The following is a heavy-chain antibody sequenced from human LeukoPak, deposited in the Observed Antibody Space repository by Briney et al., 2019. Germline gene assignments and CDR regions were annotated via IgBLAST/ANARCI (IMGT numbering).Heavy chain of an antibody. CDR2: IISSSSYI. J-gene: IGHJ4*02. V-gene: IGHV3-21*01. D-gene: IGHD2-2*01. CDR1: GFTFSSYS. Sequence: GGSLRLSCAASGFTFSSYSMNCVRQAPGRGLEWVSSIISSSSYIYYAHSVKGRFTISRDNAKNSLYLQMNSLRAEDTAVYYCARGVGDCSSTSCSFTDYWGQGTLVTVSS. CDR3: ARGVGDCSSTSCSFTDY.